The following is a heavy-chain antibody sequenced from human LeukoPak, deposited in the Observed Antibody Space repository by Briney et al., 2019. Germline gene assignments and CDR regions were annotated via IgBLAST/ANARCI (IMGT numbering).Heavy chain of an antibody. Sequence: GGSLRLSCAASGFTFSSYAMSWVRQAPGKGLEWVSAISGSGGSTYYADSAKGRFTISRDNSKNTLYLQMNSLRAEDKAVYYCAKDLYPLKLLPVYFDYWGQGTLVTVSS. D-gene: IGHD2-15*01. J-gene: IGHJ4*02. CDR3: AKDLYPLKLLPVYFDY. CDR1: GFTFSSYA. CDR2: ISGSGGST. V-gene: IGHV3-23*01.